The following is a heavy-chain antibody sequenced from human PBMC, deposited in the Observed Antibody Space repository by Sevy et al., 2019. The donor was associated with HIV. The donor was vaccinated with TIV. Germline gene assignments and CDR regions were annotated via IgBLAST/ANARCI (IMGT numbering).Heavy chain of an antibody. D-gene: IGHD1-26*01. V-gene: IGHV3-48*03. CDR1: GFAFSSYD. Sequence: GGSLRLSCAASGFAFSSYDIHWVRQAPGKGLDWISFISSDATSINYADSVKGCFTISRDNAKTSLYLQMNSLRAEDTAVYYCARDLPPSATIVPHFDYWGQGALVTVSS. CDR2: ISSDATSI. J-gene: IGHJ4*02. CDR3: ARDLPPSATIVPHFDY.